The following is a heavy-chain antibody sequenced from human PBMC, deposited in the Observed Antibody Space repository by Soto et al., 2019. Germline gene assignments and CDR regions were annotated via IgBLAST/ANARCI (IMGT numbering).Heavy chain of an antibody. J-gene: IGHJ3*02. CDR2: ISSSSSTI. CDR3: ARDLRDSSSCCSDAFDI. V-gene: IGHV3-48*01. Sequence: GGSLRLSCAASGFTFSSYSMNWVRQAPGKGLEWVSYISSSSSTIYYADSVKGRFTISRDNAKNSLYLQMNSLRAEDTAVYYCARDLRDSSSCCSDAFDIWGQGTMVTVSS. D-gene: IGHD6-13*01. CDR1: GFTFSSYS.